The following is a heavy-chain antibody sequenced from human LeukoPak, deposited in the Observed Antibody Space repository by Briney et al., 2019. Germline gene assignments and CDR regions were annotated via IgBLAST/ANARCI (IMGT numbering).Heavy chain of an antibody. CDR1: GYTFTGDY. CDR3: ARRGSPVGATYYFDY. CDR2: INPNSGGT. J-gene: IGHJ4*02. V-gene: IGHV1-2*02. D-gene: IGHD1-26*01. Sequence: ASVKVSCKASGYTFTGDYIHWVRQAPGQGLEWMGWINPNSGGTNYAQKFQGRVTMTRDTSISTAYMELSRLRSDDTAVYYCARRGSPVGATYYFDYWGQGTLVTVSS.